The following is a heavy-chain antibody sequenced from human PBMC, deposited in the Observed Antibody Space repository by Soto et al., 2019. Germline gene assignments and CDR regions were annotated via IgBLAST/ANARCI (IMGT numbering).Heavy chain of an antibody. Sequence: QVQLVESGGGVVQPGRSLRLSCVASGFTFDSYDMHWVRQAPGKGLEWVAVISYDGSNKYYADSVEGRFTISRDNSKNRPYLKMNSLRAEDTAVYYCAKGAGFGGYGMDVWGQGNTVTVSS. CDR3: AKGAGFGGYGMDV. D-gene: IGHD3-10*01. J-gene: IGHJ6*02. CDR1: GFTFDSYD. CDR2: ISYDGSNK. V-gene: IGHV3-30*18.